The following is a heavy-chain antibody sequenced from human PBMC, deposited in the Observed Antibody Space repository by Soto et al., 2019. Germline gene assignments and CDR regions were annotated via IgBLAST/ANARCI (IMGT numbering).Heavy chain of an antibody. Sequence: VGSLRLSCAASGFTFSSYGMHWVRQAPGKGLEWVAVISYDGSNKYYADSVKGRFTISRDNSKNTLYLQMNSLRAEDTAVYYCAKEYSSGWGKRYYYGMDVWGQGTTVTVSS. CDR3: AKEYSSGWGKRYYYGMDV. J-gene: IGHJ6*02. CDR2: ISYDGSNK. CDR1: GFTFSSYG. V-gene: IGHV3-30*18. D-gene: IGHD6-19*01.